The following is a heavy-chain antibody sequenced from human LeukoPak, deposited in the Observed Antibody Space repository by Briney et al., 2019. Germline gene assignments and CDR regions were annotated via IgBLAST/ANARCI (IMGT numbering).Heavy chain of an antibody. CDR3: ARGSGSYSIPPLYYYYYGMDV. CDR1: GFTFSSYA. CDR2: ISYDGSNK. D-gene: IGHD1-26*01. J-gene: IGHJ6*02. Sequence: PGGSLRLSCAASGFTFSSYAMSWVRQAPGKGLEWVAVISYDGSNKYYADSMKGRFTISRDNSKNTLYLQMNSLRAEDTAVYYCARGSGSYSIPPLYYYYYGMDVWGQGTTVTVSS. V-gene: IGHV3-30-3*01.